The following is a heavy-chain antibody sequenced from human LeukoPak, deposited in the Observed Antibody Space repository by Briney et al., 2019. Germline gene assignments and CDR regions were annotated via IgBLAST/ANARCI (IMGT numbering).Heavy chain of an antibody. CDR3: ARTGFNFFDY. CDR2: SSSSGNLI. V-gene: IGHV3-48*04. Sequence: PGGSLRLSCAASGFTFSTYWMNWVRQAPGKGLEWVSYSSSSGNLIYYGDSVRGRFTISRDNAKNSLYLQMNSLRAEDTAVYYCARTGFNFFDYWGHGTLVTVSS. J-gene: IGHJ4*01. CDR1: GFTFSTYW.